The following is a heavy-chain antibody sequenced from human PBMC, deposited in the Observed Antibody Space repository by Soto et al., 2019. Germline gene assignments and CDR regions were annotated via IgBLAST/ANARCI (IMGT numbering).Heavy chain of an antibody. J-gene: IGHJ3*02. CDR2: IYSGGNT. Sequence: GGSLRLSCAVSGFTVSSNYMNWVRQAPGKGLEWVSFIYSGGNTYYADSVKGRFTISRDNSKNMLYLQMNSLRVEDTAVYYCAREVRVRGFAFDIWGEGTMVTVSS. CDR3: AREVRVRGFAFDI. D-gene: IGHD3-3*01. V-gene: IGHV3-66*01. CDR1: GFTVSSNY.